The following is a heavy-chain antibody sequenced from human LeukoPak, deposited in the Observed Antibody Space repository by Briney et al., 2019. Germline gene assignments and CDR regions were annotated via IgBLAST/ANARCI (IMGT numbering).Heavy chain of an antibody. V-gene: IGHV5-51*01. CDR2: IYPSDSDT. J-gene: IGHJ6*04. D-gene: IGHD5-18*01. Sequence: GESLKISCKGSGYSFTSYWIGWVRQMRGKGLEWMGIIYPSDSDTRYSPSFQGQVTISADKSISTAYLQWSSLKASDTAMYYCARRGYSYGYEHYGMDVWGKGTTITVSS. CDR3: ARRGYSYGYEHYGMDV. CDR1: GYSFTSYW.